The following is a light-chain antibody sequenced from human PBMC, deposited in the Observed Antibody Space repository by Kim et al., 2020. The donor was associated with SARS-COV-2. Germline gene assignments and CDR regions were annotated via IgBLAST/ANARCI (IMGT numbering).Light chain of an antibody. CDR1: QTVSKSY. J-gene: IGKJ2*03. V-gene: IGKV3-20*01. CDR2: GAS. Sequence: LSREEIATISCTASQTVSKSYVAWPQQKPGQAPRLLIYGASTRAAGIPDRFTGSESGTDFPLTITSLAPEDFAVYFCLQYGDSPYSFGQGTKLEI. CDR3: LQYGDSPYS.